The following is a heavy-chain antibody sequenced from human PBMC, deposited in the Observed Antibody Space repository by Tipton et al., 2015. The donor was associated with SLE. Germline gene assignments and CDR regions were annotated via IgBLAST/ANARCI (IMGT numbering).Heavy chain of an antibody. J-gene: IGHJ5*02. CDR2: IYYTGTT. CDR3: ARGGGTSSGRWFDP. V-gene: IGHV4-31*03. Sequence: TLSLTCTVSGGSIRTGGYYWSWIRQLPGKGLEWIGYIYYTGTTYYNPSLRSRLTISVDTSRNQFSLKLTSVTAADTAVYYCARGGGTSSGRWFDPWGQGTLVSVSS. CDR1: GGSIRTGGYY. D-gene: IGHD2-2*01.